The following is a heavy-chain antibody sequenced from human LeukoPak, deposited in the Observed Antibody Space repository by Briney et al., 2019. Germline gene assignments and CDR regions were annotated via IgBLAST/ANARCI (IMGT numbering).Heavy chain of an antibody. V-gene: IGHV4-59*12. CDR3: ARDRRGVRAAGGYYYYGMDV. Sequence: SETLSLTCTVSGGSISSYYWSWLRQPPGKGLEWIGYIYYSGSTYYNPSLKSRVTISVDTSKNQFSLKLSSVTAADTAVYYCARDRRGVRAAGGYYYYGMDVWGQGTTVTVSS. CDR1: GGSISSYY. CDR2: IYYSGST. D-gene: IGHD3-10*01. J-gene: IGHJ6*02.